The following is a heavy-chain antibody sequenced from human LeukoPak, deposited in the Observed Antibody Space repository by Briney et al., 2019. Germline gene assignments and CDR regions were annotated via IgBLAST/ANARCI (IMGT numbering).Heavy chain of an antibody. V-gene: IGHV3-48*01. Sequence: GGSLRLSCAASEFTFSSYSMNWFGQAPGRGRKWVSYISSSSSTIYYADSVKGRFTISRDNAKNSLYLQMNSLRAEDTAVYYCARGPSGYHNTGGQGTLVTVSS. CDR1: EFTFSSYS. J-gene: IGHJ4*02. CDR3: ARGPSGYHNT. D-gene: IGHD5-12*01. CDR2: ISSSSSTI.